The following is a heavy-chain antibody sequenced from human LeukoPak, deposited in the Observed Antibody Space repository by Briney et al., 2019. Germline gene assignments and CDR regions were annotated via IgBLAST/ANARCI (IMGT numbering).Heavy chain of an antibody. CDR3: ASNYYGLGSRDY. Sequence: SSETLSLTCTVSGGSISRYYWSWIRQPPGKGLEWIGYIYYSGSTNYNPSLKSRVTISVDTSKNQFSLKVSSVTAADTAVYYCASNYYGLGSRDYWGQGNLVTVSS. CDR1: GGSISRYY. J-gene: IGHJ4*02. CDR2: IYYSGST. V-gene: IGHV4-59*08. D-gene: IGHD3-10*01.